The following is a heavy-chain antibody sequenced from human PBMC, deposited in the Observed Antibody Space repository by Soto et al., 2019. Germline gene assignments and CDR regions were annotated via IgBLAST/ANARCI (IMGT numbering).Heavy chain of an antibody. V-gene: IGHV3-23*01. CDR2: ISGSGGST. CDR1: GFSFSVFA. CDR3: AEGLVGGGFGV. D-gene: IGHD2-15*01. J-gene: IGHJ3*01. Sequence: EVDLLESGGGLAQPGGSRRLSCAASGFSFSVFAMSWVRQAPGKGLEWVSRISGSGGSTYYADSVKGRFTISRDNSKNLLYLEMNRLEGEEKAVYFLAEGLVGGGFGVRGQGTMVIVSS.